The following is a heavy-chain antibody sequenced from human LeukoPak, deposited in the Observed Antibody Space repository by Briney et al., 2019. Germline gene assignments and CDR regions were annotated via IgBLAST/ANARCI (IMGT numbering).Heavy chain of an antibody. CDR3: ARSRPGYCSGGSCYSGDFDY. V-gene: IGHV4-4*02. CDR1: GGSISSLNW. J-gene: IGHJ4*02. D-gene: IGHD2-15*01. Sequence: PSGTLSLTCAVSGGSISSLNWWNWVRQPPGKGLEWIGEIYHSGSTNYNPSLKSRATISVDTSKNQLSLKLSSVTAADTAVYYCARSRPGYCSGGSCYSGDFDYWGQGTLVTVSS. CDR2: IYHSGST.